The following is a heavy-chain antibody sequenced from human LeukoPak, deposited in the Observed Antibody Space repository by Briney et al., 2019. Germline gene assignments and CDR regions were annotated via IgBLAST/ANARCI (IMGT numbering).Heavy chain of an antibody. V-gene: IGHV3-23*01. CDR3: AKDSPPPNYYDSSGYFDY. J-gene: IGHJ4*02. D-gene: IGHD3-22*01. Sequence: GGSLRLSCAASGFTFSSYAMSWVRQAPGKGLEWVSAISGSGGSTYYADSVKGRFTISRDNSKNTLYLQMNSLRAEDTAVYYCAKDSPPPNYYDSSGYFDYWGRGTLVTVSS. CDR1: GFTFSSYA. CDR2: ISGSGGST.